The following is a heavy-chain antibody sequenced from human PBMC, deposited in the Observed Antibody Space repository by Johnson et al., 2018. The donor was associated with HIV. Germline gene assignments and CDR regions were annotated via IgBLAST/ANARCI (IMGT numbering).Heavy chain of an antibody. V-gene: IGHV3-66*01. Sequence: VQLVESGGGVVQPGRSLRLSCAASGFTVSSNYMSWVRQAPGKGLEWVSVIYSGGSTYYADSVKGRFTISRDNSKNTLYLQMNSLRAEDTAVYYCAREAVTLRGWGHVFDIWGQGTMVTVSS. CDR3: AREAVTLRGWGHVFDI. CDR2: IYSGGST. D-gene: IGHD3-16*01. CDR1: GFTVSSNY. J-gene: IGHJ3*02.